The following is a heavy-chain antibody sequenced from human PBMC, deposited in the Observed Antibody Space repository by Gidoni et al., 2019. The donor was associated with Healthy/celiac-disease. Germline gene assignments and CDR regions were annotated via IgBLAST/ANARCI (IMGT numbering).Heavy chain of an antibody. CDR2: IWYDGSNK. CDR1: GFTFSSYG. V-gene: IGHV3-33*08. D-gene: IGHD3-10*01. Sequence: QVQLVESGGGVVQPGGSLRLSCAASGFTFSSYGMHWGRQAPGKGLEWVAMIWYDGSNKYSADAGKCRVTISRDKSKNTLYLQMNSRRAEDTAVYDCASGYYSAGTHGLRGDWGQGTLVTVSS. J-gene: IGHJ4*02. CDR3: ASGYYSAGTHGLRGD.